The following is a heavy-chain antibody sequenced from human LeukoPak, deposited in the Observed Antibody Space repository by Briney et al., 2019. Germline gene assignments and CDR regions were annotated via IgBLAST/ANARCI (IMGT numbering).Heavy chain of an antibody. CDR2: MYTTGST. Sequence: PSETLSLTCPVPGASISSGSDCWSWIRQPAGTGLECIGRMYTTGSTNYNPSLKSRVTISVDTSKNQFSLKLTSVTAADMAVYYCARDQGPRGEWFDPWGQGTLVTVSS. CDR3: ARDQGPRGEWFDP. J-gene: IGHJ5*02. D-gene: IGHD3-16*01. CDR1: GASISSGSDC. V-gene: IGHV4-61*02.